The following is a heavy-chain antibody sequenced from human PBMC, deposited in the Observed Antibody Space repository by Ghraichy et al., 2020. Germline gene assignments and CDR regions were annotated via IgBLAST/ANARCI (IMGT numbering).Heavy chain of an antibody. J-gene: IGHJ6*02. V-gene: IGHV3-23*01. CDR1: GFTFSSYA. D-gene: IGHD4-17*01. CDR3: AKVMETVTIDWYGMDV. Sequence: GGSLRLSCAASGFTFSSYAMSWVRQAPGKGLEWVSAISGSGGSTYYADSVKGRFTISRDNSKNTLYLQMNSLRAEDTAVYYCAKVMETVTIDWYGMDVWGQGTMVTVSS. CDR2: ISGSGGST.